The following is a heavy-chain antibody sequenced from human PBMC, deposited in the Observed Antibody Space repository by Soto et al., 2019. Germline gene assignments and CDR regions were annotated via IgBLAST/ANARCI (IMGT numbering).Heavy chain of an antibody. V-gene: IGHV4-30-4*01. CDR2: IYYSGST. Sequence: KPSETLSLTCTVSVDSIRSGNHYCSWIGQPPGKGLEWIGYIYYSGSTYYSPSLKSRVTISVDTSKNQFSLKLNSVTAADTAVYYCARVDILTAYGCMQVWGQGTTVNVSS. CDR1: VDSIRSGNHY. D-gene: IGHD3-9*01. CDR3: ARVDILTAYGCMQV. J-gene: IGHJ3*01.